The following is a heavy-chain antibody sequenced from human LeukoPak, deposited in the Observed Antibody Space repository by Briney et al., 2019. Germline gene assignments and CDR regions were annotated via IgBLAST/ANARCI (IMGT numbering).Heavy chain of an antibody. D-gene: IGHD3-22*01. Sequence: SETLSLTCTVSGGSISSSRYYWGWIRQPPGKGLEWIGSISYSGSTYYNPSLKSRVTISVDTSKNQFSLKLSSVTAADTAVYYCARAQLVVIKDRGLDAFDIWGQGTMVTVSS. CDR3: ARAQLVVIKDRGLDAFDI. J-gene: IGHJ3*02. CDR2: ISYSGST. CDR1: GGSISSSRYY. V-gene: IGHV4-39*07.